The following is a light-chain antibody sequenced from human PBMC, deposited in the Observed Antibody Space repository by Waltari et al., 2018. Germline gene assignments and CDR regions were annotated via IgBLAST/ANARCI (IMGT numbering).Light chain of an antibody. CDR2: DVA. J-gene: IGLJ2*01. V-gene: IGLV2-14*03. CDR1: SSDAGGYNY. CDR3: SSYTTRSILL. Sequence: QSAMTQPVSVSGSPGQSITIPCTGTSSDAGGYNYVAWYQQHPNKAPKGIIYDVANRPFGVSNRFSGSKSGSTASLTISGLQTEDEAYYYCSSYTTRSILLFGGGTKVTVL.